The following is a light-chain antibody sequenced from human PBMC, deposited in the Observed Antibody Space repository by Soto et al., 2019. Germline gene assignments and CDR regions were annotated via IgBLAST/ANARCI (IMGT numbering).Light chain of an antibody. CDR1: QSVSSN. V-gene: IGKV3-15*01. CDR2: GAS. CDR3: QQYNNWPPVT. Sequence: EFVLTQSPGTLSLSPGERATLSCRASQSVSSNLAWYQQKPGQAPRLLIYGASTRATGIPARFSGSGSGTEFTLTISSLQSEDFAVYYCQQYNNWPPVTLGPGTKVDIK. J-gene: IGKJ3*01.